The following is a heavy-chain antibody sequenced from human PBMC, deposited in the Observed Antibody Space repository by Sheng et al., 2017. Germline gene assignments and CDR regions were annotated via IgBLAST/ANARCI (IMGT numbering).Heavy chain of an antibody. D-gene: IGHD3-10*01. CDR1: GFTFSSYA. CDR3: AKVSRYYYGSGSYYADY. J-gene: IGHJ4*02. CDR2: ISGSGGST. V-gene: IGHV3-23*04. Sequence: EVQLVESGGGLVQPGGSLRLSCAASGFTFSSYAMSWVRQAPGKGLEWVSAISGSGGSTYYADSVKGRFTISRDNSKNTLYLQMNSLRAEDTAVYYCAKVSRYYYGSGSYYADYWGQGTLVTVSS.